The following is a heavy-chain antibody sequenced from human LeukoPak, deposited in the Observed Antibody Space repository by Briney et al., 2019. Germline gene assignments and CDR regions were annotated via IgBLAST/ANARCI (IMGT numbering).Heavy chain of an antibody. V-gene: IGHV1-18*01. D-gene: IGHD1-26*01. J-gene: IGHJ4*02. CDR3: ASGNSGTYY. Sequence: ASVKVSCKASGYTFTTNGISWVRQAPGQGLEWMGWISAYNGNTNYAESLQGRVTMTTDSSTSTAYMELRSLRSDDTAVYFCASGNSGTYYWGQGTLVTVSS. CDR1: GYTFTTNG. CDR2: ISAYNGNT.